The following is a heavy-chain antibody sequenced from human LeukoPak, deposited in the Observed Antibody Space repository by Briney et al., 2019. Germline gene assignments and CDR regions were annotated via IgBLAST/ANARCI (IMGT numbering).Heavy chain of an antibody. J-gene: IGHJ4*02. D-gene: IGHD2-15*01. Sequence: ASVKVSCKASGYTFTSYAMNWVRQATGQGLEWMGWVNPNSGNTGYAQKFQGRVTMTRNTSISTAYMELSSLRSEDTAVYYCARAGGYCGRISCPYYFDYWGQGSLVAVSS. CDR3: ARAGGYCGRISCPYYFDY. CDR2: VNPNSGNT. CDR1: GYTFTSYA. V-gene: IGHV1-8*02.